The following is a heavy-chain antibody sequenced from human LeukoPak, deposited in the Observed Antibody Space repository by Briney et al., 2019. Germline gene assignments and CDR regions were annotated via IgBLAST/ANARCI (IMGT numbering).Heavy chain of an antibody. V-gene: IGHV3-74*01. Sequence: GGSLRLSCAASGFTFSSYWMHWVRQAPGKGLVWVSRINSDGSGTTYADSVKGRFTISRDNAKNTLYLQMNSLRAEDTAVYYCVRHPASSGWYMMRWGQGTLVTVSS. CDR3: VRHPASSGWYMMR. J-gene: IGHJ4*02. CDR2: INSDGSGT. D-gene: IGHD6-19*01. CDR1: GFTFSSYW.